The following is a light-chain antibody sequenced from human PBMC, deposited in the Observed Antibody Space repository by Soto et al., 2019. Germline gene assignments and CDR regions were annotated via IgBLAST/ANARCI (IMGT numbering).Light chain of an antibody. CDR3: QSFDSNLSGSL. J-gene: IGLJ3*02. CDR2: SND. Sequence: QSVLTQPPSASGTPGQRVTISCSGSSSNIGSNVVNWYQQVPGTAPKIVIYSNDQWPSGVPDRFSGSKSGTSASLAISGLQSEDEADYYCQSFDSNLSGSLFGGGTKLTVL. CDR1: SSNIGSNV. V-gene: IGLV1-44*01.